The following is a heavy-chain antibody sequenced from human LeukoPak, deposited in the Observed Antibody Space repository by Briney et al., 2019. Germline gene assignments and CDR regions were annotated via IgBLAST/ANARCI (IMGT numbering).Heavy chain of an antibody. D-gene: IGHD5-18*01. CDR3: ARVAVVAYNAFDI. J-gene: IGHJ3*02. CDR1: GYSISSGYY. V-gene: IGHV4-38-2*02. CDR2: IYHSGKS. Sequence: SETLSLTCSVSGYSISSGYYWDWIRQPPGKGLEWIASIYHSGKSYYNPSLKSRVTISVDTSKNQFSLKLSSVTAADTAVYYCARVAVVAYNAFDIWGQGTMVTVSS.